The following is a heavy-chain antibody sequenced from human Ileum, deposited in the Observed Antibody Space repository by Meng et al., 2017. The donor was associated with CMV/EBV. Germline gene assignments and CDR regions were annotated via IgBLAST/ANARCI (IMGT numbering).Heavy chain of an antibody. V-gene: IGHV3-72*01. CDR2: TRDKSDSYST. Sequence: CAVSGFSIGAHYSDWVRRAPGKGLEGVGRTRDKSDSYSTAYAASVRGRFIISRDESKNSVSLEMNSLKTEDTAVYYCTRIYSRYYFDYWGQGTLVTVSS. CDR1: GFSIGAHY. D-gene: IGHD2-15*01. J-gene: IGHJ4*02. CDR3: TRIYSRYYFDY.